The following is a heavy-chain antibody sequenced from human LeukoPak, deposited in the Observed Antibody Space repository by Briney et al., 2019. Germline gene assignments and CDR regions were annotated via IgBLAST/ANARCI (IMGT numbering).Heavy chain of an antibody. CDR2: IYYSGST. CDR3: ARVRYYYGSGSLDDY. J-gene: IGHJ4*02. Sequence: SQTLSLTCTVSGGSISSGDYYWSWIRQPPGKGLEWIGHIYYSGSTYYNPSLKSRVTISVDTSKNQFSLKLSSVTAADTAVYYCARVRYYYGSGSLDDYWGQGTLVTVSS. V-gene: IGHV4-30-4*01. D-gene: IGHD3-10*01. CDR1: GGSISSGDYY.